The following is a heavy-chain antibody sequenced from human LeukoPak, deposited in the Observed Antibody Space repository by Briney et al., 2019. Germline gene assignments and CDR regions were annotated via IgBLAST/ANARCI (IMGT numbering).Heavy chain of an antibody. CDR1: GGSISSYY. J-gene: IGHJ4*02. CDR3: ARLRGGSGPPAYYYGSGSYFYDY. CDR2: IYYSGST. Sequence: SETLSLTCTVSGGSISSYYWSWIRQPPGKGLEWIGYIYYSGSTNYNPSLKSRVTISVDTSKNQFSLKLSSVTAADTAVYYCARLRGGSGPPAYYYGSGSYFYDYWGQGTLVTVSS. V-gene: IGHV4-59*08. D-gene: IGHD3-10*01.